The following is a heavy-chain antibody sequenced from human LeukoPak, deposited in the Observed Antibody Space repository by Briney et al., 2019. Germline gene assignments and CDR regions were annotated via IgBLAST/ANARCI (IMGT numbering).Heavy chain of an antibody. Sequence: GGSLRLSCVVSGFTFSNYAMHWVRQAPGQAPGKGLEWVAVMSYDGSHEYYADSVKGRFTISRDNPKSTLYLQMNSLRPEDTAVYYCAKQLGYCSDGSCYFPYWGQGTLVTVSS. V-gene: IGHV3-30*04. CDR3: AKQLGYCSDGSCYFPY. J-gene: IGHJ4*02. CDR1: GFTFSNYA. D-gene: IGHD2-15*01. CDR2: MSYDGSHE.